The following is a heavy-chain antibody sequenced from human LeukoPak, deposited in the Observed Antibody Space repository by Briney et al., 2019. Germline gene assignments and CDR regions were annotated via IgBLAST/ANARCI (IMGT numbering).Heavy chain of an antibody. CDR1: GFIFSTYG. V-gene: IGHV3-33*01. CDR2: IWYDGSNK. D-gene: IGHD3-16*01. CDR3: ATGGASRGYFQS. J-gene: IGHJ1*01. Sequence: PGTSLRLSCVASGFIFSTYGMHWVRQAPGKGLEWVAVIWYDGSNKNYADSVKGRFTISRDNSKNTLYLQMNSLSAEDTAVYYCATGGASRGYFQSWGQGTLVTVSS.